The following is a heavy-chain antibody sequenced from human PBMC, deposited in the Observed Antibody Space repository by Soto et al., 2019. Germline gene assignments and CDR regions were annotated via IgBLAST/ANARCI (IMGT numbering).Heavy chain of an antibody. CDR1: GGTFSSYA. CDR2: VIPIFGTA. Sequence: QVQLVQSGAEVKKPGSSVKVSCKASGGTFSSYAISWVRQAPGQGLEWMGGVIPIFGTANYAQKFQGRVTITAXQXTXTXXRGLSSLRAEDTGVYYCASHFWRGQSRADYYGMDVWGQGTTVTVSS. V-gene: IGHV1-69*12. D-gene: IGHD3-3*02. CDR3: ASHFWRGQSRADYYGMDV. J-gene: IGHJ6*02.